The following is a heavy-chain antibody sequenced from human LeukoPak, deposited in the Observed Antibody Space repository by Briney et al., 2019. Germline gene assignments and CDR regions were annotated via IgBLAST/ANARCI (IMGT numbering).Heavy chain of an antibody. CDR2: ISASGST. Sequence: SETLSLTCNVSGGSISSYYWTWTRQSAGKGLEWIERISASGSTNYNPSLKSRVTVSVDTSNNHFSLNLSSVTAADTAVYWCAREARDSRHLDLWGQGTLVTVSS. V-gene: IGHV4-4*07. CDR3: AREARDSRHLDL. D-gene: IGHD3-22*01. CDR1: GGSISSYY. J-gene: IGHJ5*02.